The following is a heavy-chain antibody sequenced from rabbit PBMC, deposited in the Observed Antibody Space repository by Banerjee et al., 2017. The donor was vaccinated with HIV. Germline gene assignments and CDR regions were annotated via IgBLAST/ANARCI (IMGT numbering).Heavy chain of an antibody. V-gene: IGHV1S40*01. J-gene: IGHJ6*01. CDR2: IYRSGST. Sequence: MCWVRQAPGKGLEWIGYIYRSGSTYYASWAKGRFTISKTSSTTMTLQMTSLTAADTATYFCARRGSDWADDLWGPGTLVTVS. CDR3: ARRGSDWADDL. D-gene: IGHD4-1*01.